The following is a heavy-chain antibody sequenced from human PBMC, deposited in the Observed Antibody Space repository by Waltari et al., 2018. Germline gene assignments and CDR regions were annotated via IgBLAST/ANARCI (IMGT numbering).Heavy chain of an antibody. CDR3: AASVGVAPNY. D-gene: IGHD6-19*01. J-gene: IGHJ4*01. CDR2: IKQDASEK. V-gene: IGHV3-7*01. Sequence: EVQLVGSGGGLVQPGGSLRLSGAASGFRFNNYWMTWVRQAPGKGLEWVANIKQDASEKYYVDSVKGRFTISRDNTKNSLYLQMNSLRAEDTAVYYCAASVGVAPNYWGHGTLVTVSS. CDR1: GFRFNNYW.